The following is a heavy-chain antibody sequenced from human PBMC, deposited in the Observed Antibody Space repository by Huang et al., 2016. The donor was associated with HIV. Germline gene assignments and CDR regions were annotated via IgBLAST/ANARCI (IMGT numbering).Heavy chain of an antibody. CDR3: SRGPSTPATEL. Sequence: QVQLQESGQGLVKPSDTLSLTCIVSGDSVDSSSSYWGWVRQPPGKGLEWMGIIYSNGKPYSNKHLKSRITIAVDTSKNHFSLNLKTVTAADTAVYYCSRGPSTPATELWGQGTMVTVSS. V-gene: IGHV4-39*02. D-gene: IGHD1-1*01. CDR2: IYSNGKP. CDR1: GDSVDSSSSY. J-gene: IGHJ3*01.